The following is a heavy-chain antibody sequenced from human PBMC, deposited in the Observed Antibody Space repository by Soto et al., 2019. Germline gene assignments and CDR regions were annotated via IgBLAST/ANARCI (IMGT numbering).Heavy chain of an antibody. V-gene: IGHV1-24*01. D-gene: IGHD3-3*01. CDR3: VPMADFWSGPFPIDP. J-gene: IGHJ5*02. CDR1: GYTFTSYD. Sequence: GASVKVSCKASGYTFTSYDINWVRQAPGKGLEWMGGFDPEDGETIYAQKFQGRVTMTEDTSTDTAYMELSSLRSEDTAVYYCVPMADFWSGPFPIDPWGQGTLVTVSS. CDR2: FDPEDGET.